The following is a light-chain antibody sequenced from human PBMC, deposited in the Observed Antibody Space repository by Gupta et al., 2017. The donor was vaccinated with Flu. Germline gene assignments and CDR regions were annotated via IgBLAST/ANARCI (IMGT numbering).Light chain of an antibody. CDR1: EDVNIY. V-gene: IGKV1-16*01. CDR3: QQYNGYPLT. CDR2: AAS. Sequence: DSQMTQSPSSLSASVGDRVTITCRASEDVNIYLVWFQQKPGRAPQSLIYAASSLQTGVPSRFSGSGSGTDFTLTISNLQPEDFATYNCQQYNGYPLTFGGGTKV. J-gene: IGKJ4*01.